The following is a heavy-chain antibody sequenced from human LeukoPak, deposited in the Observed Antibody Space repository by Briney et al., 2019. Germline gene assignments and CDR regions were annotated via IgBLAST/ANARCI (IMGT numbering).Heavy chain of an antibody. J-gene: IGHJ4*02. CDR1: GGSISSYY. CDR2: IYYSGST. D-gene: IGHD1-26*01. CDR3: ARVKRRVGAREEYYFDY. V-gene: IGHV4-59*01. Sequence: SETLSLTCTVSGGSISSYYWSWIRQPPGKGLEWIGYIYYSGSTNYNPSLKSRVTISVDTSKNQFSLKLSSVTAADTAVYYCARVKRRVGAREEYYFDYWGQGTLVTVSS.